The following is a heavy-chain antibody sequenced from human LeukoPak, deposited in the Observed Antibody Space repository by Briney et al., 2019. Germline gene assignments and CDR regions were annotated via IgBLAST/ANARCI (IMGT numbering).Heavy chain of an antibody. CDR3: ARRRGVGAANY. CDR2: INHGGST. CDR1: GGSFSGYY. D-gene: IGHD2-15*01. J-gene: IGHJ4*02. Sequence: PSETLSLTCAVYGGSFSGYYWSWIRQPPGKGLEWIGEINHGGSTNYNPSLKSRVTISVGTSKNQFSLKLSSVTAADTAVYYCARRRGVGAANYWGQGTLVTVSS. V-gene: IGHV4-34*01.